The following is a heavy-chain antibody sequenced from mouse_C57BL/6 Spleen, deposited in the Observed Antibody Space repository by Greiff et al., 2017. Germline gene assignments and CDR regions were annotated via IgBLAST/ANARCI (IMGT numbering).Heavy chain of an antibody. V-gene: IGHV1-72*01. Sequence: VQLQQPGAELVKPGASVKLSCKASGYTFTSYWMHWVKQRPGRGLEWIGRIEPNSGGTKYNEKFKSKATLTVDKPSSTAYMRLSSLTSEDSAVYDCARITGIITTEGAMDYWGQGTSVTVSS. D-gene: IGHD1-2*01. J-gene: IGHJ4*01. CDR1: GYTFTSYW. CDR2: IEPNSGGT. CDR3: ARITGIITTEGAMDY.